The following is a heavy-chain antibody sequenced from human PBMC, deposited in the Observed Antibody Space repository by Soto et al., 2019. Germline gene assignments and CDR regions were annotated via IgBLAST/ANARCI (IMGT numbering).Heavy chain of an antibody. Sequence: PGGSLRLSCAASGFTFSSYAISWVRRAPGKGLECVSAISGSGGSTYYADSVKGRFTISSDNSKNTLYLQMDSLRAEDTAVYYCAKIPPSSRWYLAAFDNWGQGTMVTASS. J-gene: IGHJ3*02. CDR3: AKIPPSSRWYLAAFDN. CDR1: GFTFSSYA. V-gene: IGHV3-23*01. D-gene: IGHD6-13*01. CDR2: ISGSGGST.